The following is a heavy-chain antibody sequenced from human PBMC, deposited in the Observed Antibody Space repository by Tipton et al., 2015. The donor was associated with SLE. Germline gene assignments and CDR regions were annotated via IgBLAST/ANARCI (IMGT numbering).Heavy chain of an antibody. CDR1: GYSINSGYY. CDR3: AISSRGYSYGNAFDI. CDR2: IYHSGST. Sequence: TLSLTCSVSGYSINSGYYWGWIRQPPGKGLEWIGSIYHSGSTFYNPSLKSRVTISVDTSKNQFSLKLSSVTAADTAVYYCAISSRGYSYGNAFDIWGQGTMVTVSS. V-gene: IGHV4-38-2*01. D-gene: IGHD5-18*01. J-gene: IGHJ3*02.